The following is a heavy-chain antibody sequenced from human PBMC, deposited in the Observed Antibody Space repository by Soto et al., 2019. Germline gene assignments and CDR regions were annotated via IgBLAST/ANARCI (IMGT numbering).Heavy chain of an antibody. J-gene: IGHJ3*02. Sequence: QVQLQQWGAGLLKPSETLSLTCAVYGGSFSGYYWSWIRQPPGKGLEWIGEINHSGSTNYNPSLKSRVTISVDTSKNQFSLKLSSVTAADTAVYYCARVPFRFWATFDIWGQGTMVTVSS. D-gene: IGHD3-3*01. CDR1: GGSFSGYY. CDR3: ARVPFRFWATFDI. V-gene: IGHV4-34*01. CDR2: INHSGST.